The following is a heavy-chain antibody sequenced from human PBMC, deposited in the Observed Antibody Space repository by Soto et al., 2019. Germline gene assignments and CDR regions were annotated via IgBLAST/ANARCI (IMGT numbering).Heavy chain of an antibody. J-gene: IGHJ4*02. CDR2: ISGSGGST. CDR1: GFTFSSYA. V-gene: IGHV3-23*01. D-gene: IGHD6-19*01. CDR3: AKVEAVAGFFFDY. Sequence: EVQLLESGGGLVQPGGSLRLSCAASGFTFSSYAMSWVRQAPGKGLEWVSAISGSGGSTYYADSVKGRFTISRDNSKNTVYLQMNSLRAEDTAVYYCAKVEAVAGFFFDYWGQGTLVTVSS.